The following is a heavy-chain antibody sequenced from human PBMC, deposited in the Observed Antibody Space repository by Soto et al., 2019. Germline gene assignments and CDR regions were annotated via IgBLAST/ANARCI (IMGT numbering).Heavy chain of an antibody. CDR3: ARVGGWYVPDY. D-gene: IGHD6-19*01. CDR2: INAGNGNT. V-gene: IGHV1-3*05. CDR1: GYTFTSYA. Sequence: QVQLVQSGAEEKKPGASVKVSCKASGYTFTSYAMHWVRQAPGQRLEWMGWINAGNGNTKYSQKVQGRVTITRDTSASTAYMELSSLRSEDTAVYYCARVGGWYVPDYWGQGTLVTVSS. J-gene: IGHJ4*02.